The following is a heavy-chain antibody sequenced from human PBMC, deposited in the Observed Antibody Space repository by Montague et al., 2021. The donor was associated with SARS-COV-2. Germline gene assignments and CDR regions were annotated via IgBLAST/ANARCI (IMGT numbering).Heavy chain of an antibody. D-gene: IGHD1-26*01. CDR3: SREEALRQPPGVDY. Sequence: SLRLSCAASGFSFSSYGMSWVRQAPGKGLEWVSGISSGGSDIYYADSVKGRFTISRDNAKNSLFLQMNSLRAEDTAVYYCSREEALRQPPGVDYWGQGTLVTVSS. CDR2: ISSGGSDI. J-gene: IGHJ4*02. CDR1: GFSFSSYG. V-gene: IGHV3-21*04.